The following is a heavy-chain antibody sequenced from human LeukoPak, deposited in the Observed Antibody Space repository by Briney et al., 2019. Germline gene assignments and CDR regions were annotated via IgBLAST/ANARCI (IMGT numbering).Heavy chain of an antibody. J-gene: IGHJ4*02. D-gene: IGHD4-17*01. CDR1: GFTFDDYA. Sequence: QSGGSLRLSCAASGFTFDDYAMHWVRQAPGKGLEWVSGISWNGGSIGYADSVKGRFTISRGNAKNSLYLQMNSLRAEDTALYYCAKVGTSRTLYGDPFFDYWGQGTLVTVSS. CDR3: AKVGTSRTLYGDPFFDY. V-gene: IGHV3-9*01. CDR2: ISWNGGSI.